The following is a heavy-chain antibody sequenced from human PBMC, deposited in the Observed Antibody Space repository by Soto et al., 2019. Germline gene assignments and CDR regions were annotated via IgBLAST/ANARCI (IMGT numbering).Heavy chain of an antibody. D-gene: IGHD4-17*01. Sequence: QVQLQESGPGLVKPSQTLSLTCTVSGGSISSGDYYWSWIRQPPGKGLEWIGYIYYSGSTYYNPSLKSLVTISVDTSKNQFSLKLSSVTASDTAVYYCARVPRRTTVTTGWYFDLWGRGTLVTVSS. J-gene: IGHJ2*01. CDR1: GGSISSGDYY. CDR3: ARVPRRTTVTTGWYFDL. V-gene: IGHV4-30-4*01. CDR2: IYYSGST.